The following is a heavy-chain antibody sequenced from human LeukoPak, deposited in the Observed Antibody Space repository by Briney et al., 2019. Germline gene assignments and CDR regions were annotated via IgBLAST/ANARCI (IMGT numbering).Heavy chain of an antibody. CDR1: EFTFVSYG. CDR2: IRYDGSDK. D-gene: IGHD4-23*01. Sequence: GGSLRLSCAASEFTFVSYGMHWVRQAPGKGLEWVTFIRYDGSDKDYADSVKGRFTISRDNSKNTLYLQMNSLRREDTAVYYCAKDAHFLYGGKRDYYFDYWGQGTLVTVSS. J-gene: IGHJ4*02. CDR3: AKDAHFLYGGKRDYYFDY. V-gene: IGHV3-30*02.